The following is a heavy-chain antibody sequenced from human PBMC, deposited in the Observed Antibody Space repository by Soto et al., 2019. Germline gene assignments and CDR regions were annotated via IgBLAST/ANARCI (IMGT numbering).Heavy chain of an antibody. CDR1: GGTFSSYA. CDR2: IIPIFGTA. V-gene: IGHV1-69*13. Sequence: SVKVSCKASGGTFSSYAISWVRQAPGQGLEWMGGIIPIFGTANYAQKFQGRVTITADESTSTAYMELSSLRSEDTAVYYCARDGIAVAGTYSYGMDVWGQGTTVTVSS. J-gene: IGHJ6*02. D-gene: IGHD6-19*01. CDR3: ARDGIAVAGTYSYGMDV.